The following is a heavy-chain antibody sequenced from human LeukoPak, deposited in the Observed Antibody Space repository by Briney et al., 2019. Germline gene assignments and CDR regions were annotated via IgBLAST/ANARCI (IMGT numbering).Heavy chain of an antibody. J-gene: IGHJ4*02. Sequence: GGSLRLSCAASGFTFSSYAMHWVRQAPGKGLEWVAVISYDGSNKYYADSVKGRFTISRDNSKNTLYLQMNSLRAEDTAVYYCARGSDTAMDGLDYWGQGTLVTVSS. V-gene: IGHV3-30-3*01. CDR3: ARGSDTAMDGLDY. D-gene: IGHD5-18*01. CDR1: GFTFSSYA. CDR2: ISYDGSNK.